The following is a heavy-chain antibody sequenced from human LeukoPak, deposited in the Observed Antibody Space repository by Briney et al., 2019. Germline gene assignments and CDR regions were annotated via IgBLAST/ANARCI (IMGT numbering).Heavy chain of an antibody. Sequence: GRSLRLSCAASGFIFDDYGMSWVRQAPGKGLEWVSGINWNGDTTGYADSVKGRFTISRDNAKNSLYLQMNSLRAEDTAFYYCARGMGSSWYGPRDYWGQGTLVTVSS. D-gene: IGHD6-13*01. V-gene: IGHV3-20*04. CDR1: GFIFDDYG. CDR3: ARGMGSSWYGPRDY. J-gene: IGHJ4*02. CDR2: INWNGDTT.